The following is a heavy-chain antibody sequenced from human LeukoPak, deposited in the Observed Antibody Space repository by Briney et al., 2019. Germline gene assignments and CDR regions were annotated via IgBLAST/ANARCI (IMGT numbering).Heavy chain of an antibody. CDR1: GGTFSSYA. D-gene: IGHD3-3*01. CDR3: ARDLKAYYDFWSGYPNYYYYMDV. V-gene: IGHV1-69*05. Sequence: ASVKVSCKASGGTFSSYAISWVRQAPGQGLEWVGRIIPIFGTANYAQKFQGRVTITTDESTSTAYMELSSLRSEDTAVYYCARDLKAYYDFWSGYPNYYYYMDVWGKGTTVTVSS. J-gene: IGHJ6*03. CDR2: IIPIFGTA.